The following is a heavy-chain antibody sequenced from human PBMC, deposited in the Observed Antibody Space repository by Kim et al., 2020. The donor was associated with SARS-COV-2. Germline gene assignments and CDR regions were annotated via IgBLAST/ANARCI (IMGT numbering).Heavy chain of an antibody. CDR2: IHYGGNT. V-gene: IGHV4-39*01. Sequence: SETLSLTCTVSGGSISSTSYHWSWIRQSPGKGLEWIGSIHYGGNTYYNASLKSRVTISLDTSKNQLSLKLSSVTAADTAIYYCARIRVENTGWTPVDYCGQRTLVTVSS. J-gene: IGHJ4*02. CDR1: GGSISSTSYH. D-gene: IGHD6-19*01. CDR3: ARIRVENTGWTPVDY.